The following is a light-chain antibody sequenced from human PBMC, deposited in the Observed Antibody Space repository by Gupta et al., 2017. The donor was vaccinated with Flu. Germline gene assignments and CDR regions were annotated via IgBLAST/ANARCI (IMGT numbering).Light chain of an antibody. CDR2: AAS. V-gene: IGKV1-39*01. CDR1: QSITSY. J-gene: IGKJ3*01. CDR3: QQSYSTPLT. Sequence: DIQMTQSASSLSASVGDRVTLTCRASQSITSYLNWYQQKPGKAPKLLIYAASSLQSGVPARFSGSGSGTEFTLTISSLQPEDFATYYCQQSYSTPLTFGPGTKVEIK.